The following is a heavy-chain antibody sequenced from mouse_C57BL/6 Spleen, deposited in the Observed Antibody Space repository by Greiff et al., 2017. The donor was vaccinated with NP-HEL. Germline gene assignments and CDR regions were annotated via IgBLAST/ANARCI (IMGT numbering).Heavy chain of an antibody. Sequence: EVKLVESGEGLVKPGGSLKLSCAASGFTFSSYAMSWVRQTPEKRLEWVAYISSGGDYIYYADTVKGRFTISRDNARNTLYLQMSSLKSEDTAMYYCTREGWPTGNDYWGQGTTLTVSS. D-gene: IGHD2-3*01. CDR3: TREGWPTGNDY. J-gene: IGHJ2*01. CDR1: GFTFSSYA. V-gene: IGHV5-9-1*02. CDR2: ISSGGDYI.